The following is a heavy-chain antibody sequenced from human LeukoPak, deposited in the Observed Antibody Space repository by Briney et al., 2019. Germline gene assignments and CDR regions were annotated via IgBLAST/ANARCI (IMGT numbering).Heavy chain of an antibody. CDR3: ARAFQLGSYSSSFDY. CDR2: IYYSGST. V-gene: IGHV4-30-4*08. J-gene: IGHJ4*02. Sequence: SETLSLTCTVSGGSISSGDYYWSWIRQPPGKGLEWIGYIYYSGSTYYNPSLKSRVTISVDTSKNQFSLKLSSVTAADTAVYYCARAFQLGSYSSSFDYWGQGTLVTVSS. CDR1: GGSISSGDYY. D-gene: IGHD6-13*01.